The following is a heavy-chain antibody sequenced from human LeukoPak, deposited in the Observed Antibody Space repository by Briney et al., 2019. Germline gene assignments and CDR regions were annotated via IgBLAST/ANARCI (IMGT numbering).Heavy chain of an antibody. Sequence: ASVKVSCKASGGTFSSYAISWVRQAPGQGLEWMGGIIPIFCTANYAQKFQGRVTITADESTSTAYMELSSLRSEDTAVYYCARAVVGATTDLYYFDYWGQGTLVTVSS. V-gene: IGHV1-69*13. CDR3: ARAVVGATTDLYYFDY. D-gene: IGHD1-26*01. J-gene: IGHJ4*02. CDR1: GGTFSSYA. CDR2: IIPIFCTA.